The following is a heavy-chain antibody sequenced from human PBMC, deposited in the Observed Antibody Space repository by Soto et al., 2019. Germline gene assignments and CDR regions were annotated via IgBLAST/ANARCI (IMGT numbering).Heavy chain of an antibody. D-gene: IGHD3-10*01. CDR3: ARESPGSRGFEY. CDR1: GFTLSAYY. V-gene: IGHV1-46*01. Sequence: QVHLVQSGAEVREPGAAVKLSCKASGFTLSAYYMHWVRQAHGQGLVWMGLISPSADSEGYAQEFQGRLTVTRDKSISTVHLELTRVGSEDTGIYFCARESPGSRGFEYGGQGHLVTVSS. J-gene: IGHJ4*02. CDR2: ISPSADSE.